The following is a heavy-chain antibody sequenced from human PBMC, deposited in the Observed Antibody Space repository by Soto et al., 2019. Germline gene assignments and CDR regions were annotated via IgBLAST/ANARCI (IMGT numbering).Heavy chain of an antibody. J-gene: IGHJ3*02. Sequence: QVQLAESGGGVVQPGRSLRLSCAASGFTFSNYGMHWVRQAPGKGLEWVAVISHDGRNEYYEDSLKGRFTISRDNARNTLYLQMNSLGPEDSAVYYCAKDLRYDILTCYYMGVGAFDIWGLGTVVTVSS. V-gene: IGHV3-30*18. D-gene: IGHD3-9*01. CDR1: GFTFSNYG. CDR2: ISHDGRNE. CDR3: AKDLRYDILTCYYMGVGAFDI.